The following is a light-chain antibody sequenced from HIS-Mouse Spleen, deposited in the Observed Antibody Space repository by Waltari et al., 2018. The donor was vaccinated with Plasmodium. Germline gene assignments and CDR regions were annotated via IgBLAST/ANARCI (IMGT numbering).Light chain of an antibody. V-gene: IGLV3-10*01. J-gene: IGLJ3*02. CDR2: EDS. Sequence: SYELTQPPPASVSPGPTARITSPGDALPKKYAYWYPQKSGQAPVLVIYEDSKRPSGIPERFSGSSSGTMATLTISGAQVEDEADYYCYSTDSSGNHWVFGGGTKLTVL. CDR1: ALPKKY. CDR3: YSTDSSGNHWV.